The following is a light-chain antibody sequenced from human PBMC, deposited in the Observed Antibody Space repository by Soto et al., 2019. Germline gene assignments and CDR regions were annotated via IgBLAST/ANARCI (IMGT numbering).Light chain of an antibody. J-gene: IGLJ1*01. CDR1: SSDVGGYNY. CDR2: DVS. CDR3: SSYTCSSTLYV. V-gene: IGLV2-14*01. Sequence: QSVLTQPASVSGSPGQSITISCTGTSSDVGGYNYVSWYQQHPGKAPKLMIYDVSNRPSGVSNRFSGSKSGNTASLTISGLQAEDESDYYCSSYTCSSTLYVFGTGTIVTVL.